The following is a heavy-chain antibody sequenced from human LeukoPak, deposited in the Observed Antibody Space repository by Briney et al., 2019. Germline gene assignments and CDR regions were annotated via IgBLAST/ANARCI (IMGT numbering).Heavy chain of an antibody. CDR3: ARGDYDFWSGYSHYYYYYYMDV. D-gene: IGHD3-3*01. CDR1: GFTFSSYW. Sequence: PGGSLRLSCAASGFTFSSYWMHWVRQAPGKGLVWVSRINSDGSSTSYADSVKGRFTISRDNAKNTLYLQMNSLRAEDTAVYYCARGDYDFWSGYSHYYYYYYMDVWGKGTTVTVSS. V-gene: IGHV3-74*01. CDR2: INSDGSST. J-gene: IGHJ6*03.